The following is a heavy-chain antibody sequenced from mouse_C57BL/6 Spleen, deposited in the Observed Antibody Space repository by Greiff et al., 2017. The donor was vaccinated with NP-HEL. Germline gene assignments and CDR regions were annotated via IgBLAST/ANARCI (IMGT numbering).Heavy chain of an antibody. CDR3: TRDQDYGSGFDY. CDR2: ISSGGDYI. Sequence: EVMLVESGEGLVKPGGSLKLSCAASGFTFSSYAMSWVRQTPEKRLEWVAYISSGGDYIYYTDNVKGRFTISRDNARNTLYLQMSSLKSEDTAMYYCTRDQDYGSGFDYWGQGTTLTVSS. J-gene: IGHJ2*01. V-gene: IGHV5-9-1*02. CDR1: GFTFSSYA. D-gene: IGHD1-1*01.